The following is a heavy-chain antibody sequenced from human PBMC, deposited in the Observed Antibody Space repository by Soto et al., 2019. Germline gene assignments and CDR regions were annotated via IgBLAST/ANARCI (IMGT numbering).Heavy chain of an antibody. J-gene: IGHJ4*02. CDR1: GFTFTSFA. V-gene: IGHV3-23*01. CDR3: AIGEWLSTYYLNF. CDR2: ISGSGGAT. D-gene: IGHD3-3*01. Sequence: LRLSCAASGFTFTSFAVSWVRQAPGKGLEWVSAISGSGGATYYADSVKGRFTVSRDNSGNTVYLQVDSLRVEDTAVYHCAIGEWLSTYYLNFWGKGPLVTVSS.